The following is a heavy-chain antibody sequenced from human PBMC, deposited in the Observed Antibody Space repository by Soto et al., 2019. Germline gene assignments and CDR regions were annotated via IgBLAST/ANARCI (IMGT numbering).Heavy chain of an antibody. CDR1: GYTFASYA. V-gene: IGHV1-3*01. CDR3: ARGTALHQPIFDF. Sequence: GASVKVSCKASGYTFASYAMHWVRQAPGQRLEWMGWINAGNGNTKYSQKFQGRVTITRDTSASTAYMELSSLRSEDTAVYYCARGTALHQPIFDFWGKGTLVPVSS. J-gene: IGHJ4*02. CDR2: INAGNGNT.